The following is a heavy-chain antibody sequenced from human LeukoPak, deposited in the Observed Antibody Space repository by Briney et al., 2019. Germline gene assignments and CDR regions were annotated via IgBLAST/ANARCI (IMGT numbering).Heavy chain of an antibody. CDR1: GFTVSSNY. Sequence: GGSLRLSCAASGFTVSSNYMSWVRQAPGKGLEWVSVIYSGGTTYYADTVKGRFTISRDNSKNTLHLQMNSLRAEDTAVYYCARDQYSYAHAAHWGQGTLVTVSS. CDR3: ARDQYSYAHAAH. CDR2: IYSGGTT. V-gene: IGHV3-66*01. J-gene: IGHJ4*02. D-gene: IGHD5-18*01.